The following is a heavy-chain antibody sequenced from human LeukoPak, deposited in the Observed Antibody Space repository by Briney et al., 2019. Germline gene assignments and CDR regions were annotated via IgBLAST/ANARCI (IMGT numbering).Heavy chain of an antibody. D-gene: IGHD6-6*01. J-gene: IGHJ5*02. CDR2: INPNSGGT. CDR3: ARGPSAGRRERDSIAAFNNWFDP. CDR1: GYTFTGYY. V-gene: IGHV1-2*02. Sequence: GASVKVSCKASGYTFTGYYMHWVRQAPGQGLEWMGWINPNSGGTNYAQKFQGRVTMTRDTSTSTAHMELSRLRSGDTAVYYCARGPSAGRRERDSIAAFNNWFDPWGQGTLVTVSS.